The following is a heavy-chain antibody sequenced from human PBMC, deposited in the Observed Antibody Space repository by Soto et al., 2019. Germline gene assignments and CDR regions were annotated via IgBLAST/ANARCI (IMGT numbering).Heavy chain of an antibody. D-gene: IGHD2-2*01. CDR2: INHSGST. CDR3: ARVKVVPAKIDY. J-gene: IGHJ4*02. CDR1: GGSFSGYY. V-gene: IGHV4-34*01. Sequence: LSLTCAVYGGSFSGYYWSWIRQPPGKGLEWIGEINHSGSTNYNPSLKSRVTISVDTSKNQFSLKLSSVTAADTAVYYCARVKVVPAKIDYWGQGTLVTVSS.